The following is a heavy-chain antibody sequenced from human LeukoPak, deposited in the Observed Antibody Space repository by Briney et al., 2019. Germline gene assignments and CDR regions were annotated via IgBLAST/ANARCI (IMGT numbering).Heavy chain of an antibody. V-gene: IGHV4-4*07. J-gene: IGHJ4*02. D-gene: IGHD2-15*01. CDR3: AKGVGYCSGGSCQQFDY. Sequence: SETLSLTCTVSGGSISNYYWSWIRQPAGKGLEWIGRIYTSGTTHYNPSLTSRVTMSVDTSKNQFSLNLSSVTAADTAVYYCAKGVGYCSGGSCQQFDYWGQGTLVTVSS. CDR1: GGSISNYY. CDR2: IYTSGTT.